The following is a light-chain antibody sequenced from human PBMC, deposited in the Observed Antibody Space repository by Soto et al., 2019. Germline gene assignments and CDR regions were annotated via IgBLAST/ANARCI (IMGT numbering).Light chain of an antibody. CDR1: QSVSSY. CDR3: QQYNNWPPGT. J-gene: IGKJ1*01. Sequence: EIVLTQSPATLSLSPGERATLSCRASQSVSSYLAWYQQKPGQAPRLLIYGVSSRASGIPDRFFGSGSGTDFTLTISSLQSEDFAVYYCQQYNNWPPGTFGQGTKVDIK. V-gene: IGKV3D-15*01. CDR2: GVS.